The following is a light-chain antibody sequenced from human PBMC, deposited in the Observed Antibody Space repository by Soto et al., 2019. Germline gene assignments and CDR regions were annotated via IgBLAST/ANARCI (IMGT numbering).Light chain of an antibody. Sequence: QSALTQPASVSGSPGQSITISCTGTSRDVGSHNLISWYQQHPGKAPKLIIYEGSQRPAGVSDRFSGYKSDNPASLTISGRQAEDEAEDDCCSYAGTSAVMVFGGGTKLTFL. CDR2: EGS. CDR1: SRDVGSHNL. V-gene: IGLV2-23*01. CDR3: CSYAGTSAVMV. J-gene: IGLJ2*01.